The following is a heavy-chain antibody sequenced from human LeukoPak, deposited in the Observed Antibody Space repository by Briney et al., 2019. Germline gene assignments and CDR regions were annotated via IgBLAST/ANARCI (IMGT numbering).Heavy chain of an antibody. Sequence: ASVKVSCKASGYTFTSYYMHWVRQAPGQGLEWMGIINPSGGSTSYAQKFQGRVTMTRDTSTSTVYMELGSLRSEDTAVYYCARLSRQWLDFDYWGQGTLVTVSS. J-gene: IGHJ4*02. CDR1: GYTFTSYY. CDR3: ARLSRQWLDFDY. CDR2: INPSGGST. V-gene: IGHV1-46*01. D-gene: IGHD6-19*01.